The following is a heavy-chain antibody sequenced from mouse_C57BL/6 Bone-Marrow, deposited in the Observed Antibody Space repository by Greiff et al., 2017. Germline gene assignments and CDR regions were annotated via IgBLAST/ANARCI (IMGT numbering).Heavy chain of an antibody. V-gene: IGHV1-69*01. CDR3: ARSDYSNCPWFAY. D-gene: IGHD2-5*01. Sequence: VQLQQPGAELVMPGASVKLSCKASGYTFTSYWMHWVKQRPGQGLEWIGEIDPSDSYTNYNQKFKGKSTLTVDKSSSTAYMQLSSLTSEDSAVYYGARSDYSNCPWFAYWGQGTLVTVSA. CDR2: IDPSDSYT. J-gene: IGHJ3*01. CDR1: GYTFTSYW.